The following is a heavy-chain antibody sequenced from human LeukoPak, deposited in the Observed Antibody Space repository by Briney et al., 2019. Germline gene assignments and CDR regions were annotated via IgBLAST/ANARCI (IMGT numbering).Heavy chain of an antibody. CDR3: AKGSSPYGSGSYHPYCYYYGMDV. CDR2: ISYDGSNK. J-gene: IGHJ6*02. D-gene: IGHD3-10*01. V-gene: IGHV3-30*18. CDR1: GFTFSSYG. Sequence: GGSLRLSCAASGFTFSSYGMHWVRQAPGKGLEWVAVISYDGSNKYYADSVKGRFTISRDNSKNTLYLQMNSLRAEDTAVYYCAKGSSPYGSGSYHPYCYYYGMDVWGQGTTVTVSS.